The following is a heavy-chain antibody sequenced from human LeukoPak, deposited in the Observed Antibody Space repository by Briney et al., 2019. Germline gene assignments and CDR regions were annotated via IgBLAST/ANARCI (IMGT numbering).Heavy chain of an antibody. D-gene: IGHD3-10*01. Sequence: GGSLRLSCAASGFTFSSYGMHWVRQAPGKGLEWVAFIRYDGSKKYYADSVKGRFTISRDNSRNIMNLQTDSLRPEDTALYYCARAMVRGVIPYWGQGTLVTVSS. CDR3: ARAMVRGVIPY. CDR1: GFTFSSYG. CDR2: IRYDGSKK. V-gene: IGHV3-30*02. J-gene: IGHJ4*02.